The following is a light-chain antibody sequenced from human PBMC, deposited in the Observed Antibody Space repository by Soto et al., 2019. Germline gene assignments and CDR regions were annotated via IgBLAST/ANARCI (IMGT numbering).Light chain of an antibody. J-gene: IGKJ2*01. CDR3: HQRYGTPYP. Sequence: DIQMTHAPSSLSASLGDIVTITCRASQSISSYLNWYQQKPGKSPKLRIYSAFSFQSVVQSRFSGSGSGTDFTLPISCLQPEDFATDYGHQRYGTPYPVGQRTTL. CDR1: QSISSY. CDR2: SAF. V-gene: IGKV1-39*01.